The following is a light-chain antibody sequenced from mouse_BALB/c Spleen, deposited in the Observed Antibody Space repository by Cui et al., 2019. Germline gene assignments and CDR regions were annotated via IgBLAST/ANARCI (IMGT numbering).Light chain of an antibody. CDR1: PSVSY. CDR3: QLWSSNPRT. V-gene: IGKV4-72*01. Sequence: QVVPFQSPAIRSASPGEKVTMTCRASPSVSYKLSYQQKPGSSPKTWIYATSYLASGVPARFSGSGAGTSYSLTISSVEAEDDATYYCQLWSSNPRTFGAGTKLELK. CDR2: ATS. J-gene: IGKJ5*01.